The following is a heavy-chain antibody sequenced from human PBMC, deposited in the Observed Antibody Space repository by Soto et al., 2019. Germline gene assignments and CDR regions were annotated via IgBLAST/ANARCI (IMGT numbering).Heavy chain of an antibody. CDR1: GFTFDDYA. CDR2: ISWNSGSI. V-gene: IGHV3-9*01. J-gene: IGHJ2*01. Sequence: GGSLRLSCAASGFTFDDYAMHWVRQAPGRGLEWVSGISWNSGSIGYADSVKGRFTISRDNAKNSLYLQMNSLRAEDTALYYCAKSVRIDWYFDLWGRGTLVTVSS. CDR3: AKSVRIDWYFDL.